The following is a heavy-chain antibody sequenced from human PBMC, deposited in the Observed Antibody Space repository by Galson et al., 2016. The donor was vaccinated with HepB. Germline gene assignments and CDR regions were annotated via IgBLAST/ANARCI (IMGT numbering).Heavy chain of an antibody. CDR1: GGSITSSFW. D-gene: IGHD3-10*01. Sequence: SETLSLTCAVSGGSITSSFWWTWVRQSPGKRLEWIGEIYETGSTNYNPSLKSRVTISVDKSKNQFPLKLSSVTAADTALYYCARWGGVGGDYHLDWGQGTLVTVSS. CDR3: ARWGGVGGDYHLD. V-gene: IGHV4-4*02. CDR2: IYETGST. J-gene: IGHJ4*02.